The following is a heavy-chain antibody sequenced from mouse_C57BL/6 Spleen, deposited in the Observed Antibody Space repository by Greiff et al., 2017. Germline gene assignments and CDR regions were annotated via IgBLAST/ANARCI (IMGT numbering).Heavy chain of an antibody. CDR2: IRNKANGYTT. Sequence: EVKLMESGGGLVQPGGSLSLSCAASGFTFTDYYMSWVRQPPGKALEWLGFIRNKANGYTTEYSASVKGRFTISRDNSQSILYLQMNALRAEDSATYYCARFRYSKGGDYFDYWGQGTTLTVSS. J-gene: IGHJ2*01. D-gene: IGHD2-5*01. CDR1: GFTFTDYY. CDR3: ARFRYSKGGDYFDY. V-gene: IGHV7-3*01.